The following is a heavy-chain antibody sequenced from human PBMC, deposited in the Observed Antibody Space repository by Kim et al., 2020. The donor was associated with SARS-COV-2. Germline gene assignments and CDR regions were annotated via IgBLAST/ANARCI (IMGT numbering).Heavy chain of an antibody. CDR3: ARGWEVSNWGYMITYYYTMDV. J-gene: IGHJ6*02. D-gene: IGHD7-27*01. CDR1: GYMFTNYD. V-gene: IGHV1-8*01. Sequence: ASVKVSCKASGYMFTNYDINWIRQTPGQGLEWMGWMNPETGDTGCGRKFLGRVTMTRNTSIGTAYLEVNTLRSDDAAVYYCARGWEVSNWGYMITYYYTMDVWGQGTTVTVSS. CDR2: MNPETGDT.